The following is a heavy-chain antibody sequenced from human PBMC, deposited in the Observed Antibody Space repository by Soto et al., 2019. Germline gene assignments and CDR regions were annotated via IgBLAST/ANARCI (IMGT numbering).Heavy chain of an antibody. J-gene: IGHJ4*02. CDR2: IWYDGSNK. CDR1: GFTFSSYS. V-gene: IGHV3-33*08. D-gene: IGHD3-10*01. CDR3: ARDTRFMVRGVNYLFDY. Sequence: VQLVESGGGLVQPGGSLRLSCAASGFTFSSYSMHWVRQAPGKGLEWVAVIWYDGSNKYYADSVKGRFTISRDNSKNTLYLQMNSLRAEDTAVYYCARDTRFMVRGVNYLFDYWGQGTLVTVSS.